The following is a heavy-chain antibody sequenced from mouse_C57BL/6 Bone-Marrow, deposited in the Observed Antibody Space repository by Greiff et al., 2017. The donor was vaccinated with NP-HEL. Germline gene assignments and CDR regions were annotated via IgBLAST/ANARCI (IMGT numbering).Heavy chain of an antibody. D-gene: IGHD2-2*01. Sequence: EVMLVESGPGLAKPSQTLSLSCSVTGYSITSDYWNWIRKFPGNKLEYMGYISYSGSTSYNPSLKSRISITRDTSKNHYYLQLNSVTTDDTATYYGARYRGLLWLRGYFDVWGTATTVTVSS. V-gene: IGHV3-8*01. CDR1: GYSITSDY. CDR3: ARYRGLLWLRGYFDV. J-gene: IGHJ1*03. CDR2: ISYSGST.